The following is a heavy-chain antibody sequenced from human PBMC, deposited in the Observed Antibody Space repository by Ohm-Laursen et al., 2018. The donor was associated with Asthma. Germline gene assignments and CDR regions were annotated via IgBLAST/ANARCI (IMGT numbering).Heavy chain of an antibody. D-gene: IGHD1-26*01. CDR1: GFTFSNAW. CDR2: IKSKTDGGTT. CDR3: TTTWIPLGLSGSYDPGY. Sequence: GSLRLSCAASGFTFSNAWMSWVRQAPGKGLEWVGRIKSKTDGGTTDYAAPVKGRFTISRDDSKNTLYLQMNSLKTEDTAVYYCTTTWIPLGLSGSYDPGYWGQGTLVTVSS. J-gene: IGHJ4*02. V-gene: IGHV3-15*01.